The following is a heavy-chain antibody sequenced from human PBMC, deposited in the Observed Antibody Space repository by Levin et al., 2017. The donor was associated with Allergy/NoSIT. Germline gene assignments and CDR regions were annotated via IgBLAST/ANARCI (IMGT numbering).Heavy chain of an antibody. CDR3: ARVGSSWAIDY. V-gene: IGHV1-2*06. J-gene: IGHJ4*02. D-gene: IGHD6-13*01. Sequence: ESLKISCKASGYTFTGYYMHWVRQAPGQGLEWVGRINPNSGGTNYAQKFQGRVTMTRDTSISTAYMELSRLRSDDTAVYYCARVGSSWAIDYWGQGTLVTVSS. CDR2: INPNSGGT. CDR1: GYTFTGYY.